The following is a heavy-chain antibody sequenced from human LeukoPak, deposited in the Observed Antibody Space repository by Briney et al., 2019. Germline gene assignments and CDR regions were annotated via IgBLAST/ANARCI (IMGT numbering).Heavy chain of an antibody. CDR3: AGSYDSSGYTIDY. Sequence: SVKVSCKASGGTFSSYAISWVRQAPGQGLEWMGGIIPIFGTANYAQKFQGRVTITADESTSTAYMELSSLRSEDTAVYYCAGSYDSSGYTIDYWGQGTLVTVSS. D-gene: IGHD3-22*01. V-gene: IGHV1-69*01. CDR2: IIPIFGTA. J-gene: IGHJ4*02. CDR1: GGTFSSYA.